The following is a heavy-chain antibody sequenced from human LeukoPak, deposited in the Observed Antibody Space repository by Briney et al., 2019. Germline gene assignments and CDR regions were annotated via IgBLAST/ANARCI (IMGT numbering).Heavy chain of an antibody. V-gene: IGHV4-34*01. Sequence: ASETLSLTCAVYGGSFGAYSWSWIRQPPGKGLEWIGEINHSGSTNYNASLKSRLTISVDTSKNQFSLKLSSVTAADTAVYYCARVGPYKITMVRGIMGYFDSWGQGNLVTVSS. D-gene: IGHD3-10*01. J-gene: IGHJ4*02. CDR1: GGSFGAYS. CDR2: INHSGST. CDR3: ARVGPYKITMVRGIMGYFDS.